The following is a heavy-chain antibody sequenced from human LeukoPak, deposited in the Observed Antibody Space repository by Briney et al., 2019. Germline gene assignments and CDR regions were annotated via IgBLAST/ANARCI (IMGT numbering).Heavy chain of an antibody. D-gene: IGHD2-2*01. J-gene: IGHJ5*02. CDR2: TYHRSTWYD. Sequence: SQTLSLTCAISGDSVSSNNAAWNWIRQSPSRGLEWLGRTYHRSTWYDDYVVSVRSRITVNPDTSKNQFSLHLNSVTPEDTAVYYCARRLTQYDCFDPWGQGILVTVSS. CDR3: ARRLTQYDCFDP. CDR1: GDSVSSNNAA. V-gene: IGHV6-1*01.